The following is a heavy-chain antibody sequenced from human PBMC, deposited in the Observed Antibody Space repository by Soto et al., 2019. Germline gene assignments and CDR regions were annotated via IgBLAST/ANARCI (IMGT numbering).Heavy chain of an antibody. CDR3: ARQYYDFWFGFHGPSNYIDY. CDR2: IKQDGSEK. Sequence: GGSLRLSCAASGFTFSSYWMSWVRQAPGKGLEWVANIKQDGSEKYYVDSVKGRFTISRDNAKNSLYLQMNSLRAEDTAVYYCARQYYDFWFGFHGPSNYIDYWAQRTLVPVS. CDR1: GFTFSSYW. D-gene: IGHD3-3*01. J-gene: IGHJ4*02. V-gene: IGHV3-7*01.